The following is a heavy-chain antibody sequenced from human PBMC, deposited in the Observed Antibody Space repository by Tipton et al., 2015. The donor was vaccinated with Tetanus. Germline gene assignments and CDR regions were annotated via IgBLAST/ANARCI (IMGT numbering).Heavy chain of an antibody. CDR3: ARDNPYSAGAFDAFGV. CDR1: GFAISNYY. J-gene: IGHJ3*01. Sequence: TLSLTCSVSGFAISNYYWSWIRQPPGKGLEWIGYMFYSGTTKYNPSLKSRVAISVDRSKNEFSLQLRSVTAADTAVYYCARDNPYSAGAFDAFGVWGQGTMVTISS. CDR2: MFYSGTT. V-gene: IGHV4-59*01. D-gene: IGHD6-13*01.